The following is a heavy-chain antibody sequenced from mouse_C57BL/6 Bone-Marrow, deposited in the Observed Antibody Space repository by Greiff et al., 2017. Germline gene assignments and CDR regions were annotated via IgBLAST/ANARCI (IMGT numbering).Heavy chain of an antibody. CDR3: ARSEEDYHYYAMDY. CDR2: ILPGSGST. V-gene: IGHV1-9*01. J-gene: IGHJ4*01. Sequence: QVQLQQSGAELMKPGASVKLSCKATGYTFTGYWIEWVKQRPGHGLEWIGEILPGSGSTNYNGKFKGKATFTADTSSNTAYMQLSSLTTADSAIYYCARSEEDYHYYAMDYWGQGTSVTVSS. D-gene: IGHD2-4*01. CDR1: GYTFTGYW.